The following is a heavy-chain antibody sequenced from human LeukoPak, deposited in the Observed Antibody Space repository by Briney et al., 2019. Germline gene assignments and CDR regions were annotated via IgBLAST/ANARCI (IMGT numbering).Heavy chain of an antibody. CDR3: AKGGNYAPLDY. V-gene: IGHV3-23*01. Sequence: GGSLRLSCAASGFTFSDYYMTWVRQAPGQGLEWVSAISTSGSDTIYTDSVKDRFTISRDNSKNTLYLQMNSLRAEDTAVYYCAKGGNYAPLDYWGRGTLVTVSS. J-gene: IGHJ4*02. CDR1: GFTFSDYY. CDR2: ISTSGSDT. D-gene: IGHD1-7*01.